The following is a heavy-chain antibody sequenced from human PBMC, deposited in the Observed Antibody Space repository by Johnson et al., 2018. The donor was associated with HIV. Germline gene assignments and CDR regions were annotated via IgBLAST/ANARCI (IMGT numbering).Heavy chain of an antibody. CDR2: ISSSGSTI. V-gene: IGHV3-11*04. Sequence: QVQLVESGGGLVKPGGSLRLSCAASGFTFSDYYMTWIRQAPGKGLEWVSYISSSGSTIYYADSVKGRFTISRDNAKNSLYLQMNSLRPEDTAVYYCARDRDRLNWNYGALDIWGQGTMVTVSS. D-gene: IGHD1-7*01. J-gene: IGHJ3*02. CDR3: ARDRDRLNWNYGALDI. CDR1: GFTFSDYY.